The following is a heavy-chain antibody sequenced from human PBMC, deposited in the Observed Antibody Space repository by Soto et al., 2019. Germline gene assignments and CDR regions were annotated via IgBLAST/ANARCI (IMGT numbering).Heavy chain of an antibody. CDR1: GGSISSGGYS. Sequence: QLQLQESGSGLVKPSQTLSLTCAVSGGSISSGGYSWSWIRQPPGKGLEWIGYIYHSGSTYYNPSLKSRATLAADRSKNRFSPKLTSVPAPATALYYCAAGIAARPLRYCAQGTLVTVSS. CDR2: IYHSGST. V-gene: IGHV4-30-2*01. D-gene: IGHD6-6*01. J-gene: IGHJ4*02. CDR3: AAGIAARPLRY.